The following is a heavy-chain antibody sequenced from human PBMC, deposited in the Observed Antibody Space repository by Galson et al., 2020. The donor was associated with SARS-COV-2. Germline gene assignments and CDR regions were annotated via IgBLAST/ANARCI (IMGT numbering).Heavy chain of an antibody. J-gene: IGHJ4*02. CDR2: ISASGGST. CDR3: AKEDGYVFLYYFDY. Sequence: GESLKISCAASGFTFRNYAMSWVRQAPGKGLEWVSGISASGGSTYYADSVKGQFTISRDNSKNTLYLQMNSLRAEDTAVYYCAKEDGYVFLYYFDYWGQGTLVTVSS. D-gene: IGHD3-16*01. CDR1: GFTFRNYA. V-gene: IGHV3-23*01.